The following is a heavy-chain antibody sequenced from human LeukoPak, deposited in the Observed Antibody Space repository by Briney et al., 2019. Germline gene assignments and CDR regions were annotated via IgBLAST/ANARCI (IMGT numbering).Heavy chain of an antibody. CDR1: GFTFSSYS. CDR3: ARDYCSSTSCHGDY. Sequence: PGGSLRLSCAASGFTFSSYSMNWVRQAPGKGLEWVSSISSSSSYIYYADSVKGRFTISRDNAKSSLYLQMNSLRAEDTAVYYCARDYCSSTSCHGDYWGQGTLVTVSS. D-gene: IGHD2-2*01. J-gene: IGHJ4*02. CDR2: ISSSSSYI. V-gene: IGHV3-21*01.